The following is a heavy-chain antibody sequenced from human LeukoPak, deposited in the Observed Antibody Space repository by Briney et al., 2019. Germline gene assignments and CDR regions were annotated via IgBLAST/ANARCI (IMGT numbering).Heavy chain of an antibody. D-gene: IGHD2-15*01. Sequence: SQTLSLTCAISGDSVSSNSATWNWFTHSPSRGLEWRGSTYYRSKWYNDYAVSVKSRININPDTSKNQFSLQLNSVTPEDTAVFYCARLVGNSCLDYWGQGTLVTVSS. V-gene: IGHV6-1*01. CDR2: TYYRSKWYN. J-gene: IGHJ4*02. CDR3: ARLVGNSCLDY. CDR1: GDSVSSNSAT.